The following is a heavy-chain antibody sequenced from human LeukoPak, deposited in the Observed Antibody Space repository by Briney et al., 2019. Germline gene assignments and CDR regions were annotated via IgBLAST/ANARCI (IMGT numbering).Heavy chain of an antibody. Sequence: SETLSLTCTVSGGSISSYYWSWIRQPPGKGLEWIGYIYYSGSTNYNPSLKSRVTISVDTSKNQFSLKLSSVTAADTAVYYCARHYYGSGSYFGRRRDYFDYWGQGTLVTVSS. J-gene: IGHJ4*02. CDR2: IYYSGST. D-gene: IGHD3-10*01. CDR1: GGSISSYY. CDR3: ARHYYGSGSYFGRRRDYFDY. V-gene: IGHV4-59*01.